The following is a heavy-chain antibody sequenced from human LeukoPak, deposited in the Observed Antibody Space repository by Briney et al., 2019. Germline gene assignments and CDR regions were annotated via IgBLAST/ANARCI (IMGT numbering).Heavy chain of an antibody. CDR2: IHNDGTMG. D-gene: IGHD1-14*01. V-gene: IGHV3-33*03. CDR3: AKEGEPFRGYLDV. J-gene: IGHJ6*03. CDR1: GFMFSRVG. Sequence: PGTSLRLSCVGSGFMFSRVGMQWVRQAPGKGLEWVAVIHNDGTMGQYADTVQGRFNISKDNSQDTLYLQMNSLRDDDTAVYYCAKEGEPFRGYLDVWGKGTTVIVSS.